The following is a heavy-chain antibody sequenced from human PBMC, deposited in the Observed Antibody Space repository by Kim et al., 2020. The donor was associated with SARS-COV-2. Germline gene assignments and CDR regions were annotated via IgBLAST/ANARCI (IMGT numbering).Heavy chain of an antibody. Sequence: GGSLRLSCGASGFTVNNFAMSWVRQAPGKGLEWVSTDPGGGGRTFYADSVKGRFTISRDNSKNTVFLQMNSVRAEDTAVYYCAKAQPLSSGWYVXXDWGQGTLVTVSS. CDR3: AKAQPLSSGWYVXXD. D-gene: IGHD6-19*01. CDR1: GFTVNNFA. J-gene: IGHJ4*02. V-gene: IGHV3-23*01. CDR2: DPGGGGRT.